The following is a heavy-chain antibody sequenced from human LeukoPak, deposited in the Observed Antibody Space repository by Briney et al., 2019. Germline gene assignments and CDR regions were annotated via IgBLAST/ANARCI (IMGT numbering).Heavy chain of an antibody. V-gene: IGHV4-34*01. CDR2: INHSGST. CDR3: ARGRWAASDY. D-gene: IGHD2-15*01. CDR1: GGSFSGYY. J-gene: IGHJ4*02. Sequence: KPSETLSLTCAVYGGSFSGYYWSWIRQPPGKGLEWIGEINHSGSTNYNPSLKSRVTISVDTSKNQFSLKLSSVTAADTAVYYCARGRWAASDYWGQGTLVTVSS.